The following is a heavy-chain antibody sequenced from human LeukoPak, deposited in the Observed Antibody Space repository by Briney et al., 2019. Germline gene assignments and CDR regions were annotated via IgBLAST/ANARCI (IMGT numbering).Heavy chain of an antibody. CDR2: ISGSGGST. CDR3: AKYSGSYYYPPTWDY. D-gene: IGHD1-26*01. V-gene: IGHV3-23*01. J-gene: IGHJ4*02. CDR1: GFTFSSYA. Sequence: PGGSLRLSCAASGFTFSSYAMSWVRQAPGKGLEWVSGISGSGGSTYYADSVKGRFSIYRDYSNNTLYLQMNSLRAEDTAVYFCAKYSGSYYYPPTWDYWGQGTLVTVSS.